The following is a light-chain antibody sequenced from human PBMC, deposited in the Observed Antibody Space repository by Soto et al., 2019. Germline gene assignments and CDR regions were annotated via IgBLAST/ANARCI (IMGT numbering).Light chain of an antibody. CDR2: AAS. CDR3: QQSYSTPRT. CDR1: QSISSY. J-gene: IGKJ1*01. Sequence: DIQMTQSPSSLSASVGDRVTITCRASQSISSYLNWYQQKPGKAPNLLIYAASSLQSGVPSRFSGRGSGTDFTLTISSLQPDDVATYYCQQSYSTPRTFGQGNKVEIK. V-gene: IGKV1-39*01.